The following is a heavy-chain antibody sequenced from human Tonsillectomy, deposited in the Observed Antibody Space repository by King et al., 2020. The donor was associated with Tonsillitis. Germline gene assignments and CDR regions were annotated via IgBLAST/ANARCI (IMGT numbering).Heavy chain of an antibody. Sequence: VQLVESGGGVVQPGRSLRLSCAASGFTFSSYGMHWVRQAPGKGLEWVAVISYDGSNKYYADSVKGRFTISRDNSKNTLYLQMNSLRAEDTAVYYCAKDADGGFDYWGQGTLVTVSS. CDR3: AKDADGGFDY. D-gene: IGHD5-24*01. V-gene: IGHV3-30*18. J-gene: IGHJ4*02. CDR1: GFTFSSYG. CDR2: ISYDGSNK.